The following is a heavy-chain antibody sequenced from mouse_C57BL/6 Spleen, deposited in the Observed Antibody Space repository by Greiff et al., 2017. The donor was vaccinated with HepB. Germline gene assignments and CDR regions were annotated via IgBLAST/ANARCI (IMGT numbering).Heavy chain of an antibody. V-gene: IGHV1-69*01. D-gene: IGHD3-2*02. CDR2: IDPSDSYT. J-gene: IGHJ2*01. CDR1: GYTFTSYW. CDR3: ARDSSGYGY. Sequence: VQLKQPGAELVMPGASVKLSCKASGYTFTSYWMHWVKQRPGQGLEWIGEIDPSDSYTNYNQKFKGKSTLTVDKSSSTAYMQLSSLTSEDSAVYYCARDSSGYGYWGQGTTLTVSS.